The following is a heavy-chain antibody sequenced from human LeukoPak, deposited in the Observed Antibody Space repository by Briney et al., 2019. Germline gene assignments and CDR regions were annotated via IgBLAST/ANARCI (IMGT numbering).Heavy chain of an antibody. CDR3: ARQGGSSSPYYYYYMDV. Sequence: SETLSLTCAVSGYSISSGYYWGWFRQPPGKGLEWIGCMYHSGSTYYNPSLKSRVTISVDTSKDQFSLKLSSVTAADTAVYYCARQGGSSSPYYYYYMDVWGKGTTVTVSS. J-gene: IGHJ6*03. V-gene: IGHV4-38-2*01. CDR1: GYSISSGYY. D-gene: IGHD6-13*01. CDR2: MYHSGST.